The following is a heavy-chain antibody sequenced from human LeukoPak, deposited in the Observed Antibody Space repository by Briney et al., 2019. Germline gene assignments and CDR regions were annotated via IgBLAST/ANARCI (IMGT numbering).Heavy chain of an antibody. V-gene: IGHV4-59*01. CDR3: ARTTTTFDD. CDR1: GGSISSYY. CDR2: VSDTGST. J-gene: IGHJ4*01. Sequence: SETLSLTCTVSGGSISSYYWSWIRQPPGKGLEWIGYVSDTGSTNYKSSLKSPVTISVDTSKNQFSLNLTSVTAADTAVYYCARTTTTFDDWGHGTLVIVSS. D-gene: IGHD4-11*01.